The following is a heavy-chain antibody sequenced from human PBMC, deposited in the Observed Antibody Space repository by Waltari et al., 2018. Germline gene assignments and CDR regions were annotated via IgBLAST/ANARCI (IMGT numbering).Heavy chain of an antibody. J-gene: IGHJ5*02. D-gene: IGHD3-22*01. CDR2: ISYDGSNK. Sequence: QVQLVESGGGVVQPGRSLRLSCAASGFTFSSYALHWVRQAPGKGLEWVAVISYDGSNKYYADSVKGRFTISRDNSKNTLYLQMNSLRAEDTAVYYCARDYYYDSSGYIPWGQGTLVTVSS. V-gene: IGHV3-30*14. CDR3: ARDYYYDSSGYIP. CDR1: GFTFSSYA.